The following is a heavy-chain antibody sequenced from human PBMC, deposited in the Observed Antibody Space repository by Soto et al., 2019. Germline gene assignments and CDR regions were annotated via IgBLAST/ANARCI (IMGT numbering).Heavy chain of an antibody. CDR3: TTDGGQWLLLPYY. V-gene: IGHV3-15*07. J-gene: IGHJ4*02. CDR2: IKSKTDGGTT. CDR1: GFTFSNAW. Sequence: EVQLVESGGGLVKPGGSLRLSCAASGFTFSNAWMNWVRQAPGKGLEWVGRIKSKTDGGTTDYAAPMKGRFTISRDDSKNTLYLQMNSLKTEDTAVYYCTTDGGQWLLLPYYWGQGTLVTVSS. D-gene: IGHD3-22*01.